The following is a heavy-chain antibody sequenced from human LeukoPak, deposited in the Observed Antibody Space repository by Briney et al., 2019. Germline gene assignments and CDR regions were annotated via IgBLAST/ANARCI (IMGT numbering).Heavy chain of an antibody. CDR2: IYSGGST. J-gene: IGHJ3*02. Sequence: GGSLRLPCAASGFTVSSNYMSWVRQAPGKGLEWVSVIYSGGSTYYADSVKGRFTISRDNSKNNLYLQMNRLRAEDTAVYYCARQHPMVRGVIIQGAFDIWGQGTMVTVSS. CDR1: GFTVSSNY. V-gene: IGHV3-53*01. D-gene: IGHD3-10*01. CDR3: ARQHPMVRGVIIQGAFDI.